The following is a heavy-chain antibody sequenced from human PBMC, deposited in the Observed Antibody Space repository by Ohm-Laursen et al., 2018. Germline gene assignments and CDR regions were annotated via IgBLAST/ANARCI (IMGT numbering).Heavy chain of an antibody. J-gene: IGHJ4*02. D-gene: IGHD4-17*01. CDR3: ARDPGRAMTTPDY. V-gene: IGHV3-9*01. CDR2: ISWNSGSI. Sequence: SLRLSCTAPGFTFDDYAMHWVRQAPGKGLEWVSGISWNSGSIGYADSVKGRFTISRDNAKNSLYLQMNSLRAEDTAVYYCARDPGRAMTTPDYWGQGTLVTVSS. CDR1: GFTFDDYA.